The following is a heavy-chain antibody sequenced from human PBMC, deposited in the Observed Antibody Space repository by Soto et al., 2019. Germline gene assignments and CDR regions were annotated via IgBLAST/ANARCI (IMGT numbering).Heavy chain of an antibody. V-gene: IGHV3-7*01. J-gene: IGHJ4*02. Sequence: GGSLRLSCAASGFTFSRYWMTWVRQAPGKGLEWVANIKQDGNEKYYVDSVKGRFTISRDNAKNSLYLQMNSLRAEDTAVYYCAADPRPQLVPIDYWGQGTLVTVSS. CDR3: AADPRPQLVPIDY. D-gene: IGHD6-6*01. CDR2: IKQDGNEK. CDR1: GFTFSRYW.